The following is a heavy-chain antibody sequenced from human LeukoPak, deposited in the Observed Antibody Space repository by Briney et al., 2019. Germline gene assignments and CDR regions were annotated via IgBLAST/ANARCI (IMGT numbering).Heavy chain of an antibody. J-gene: IGHJ4*02. D-gene: IGHD2-2*01. CDR2: ISAHNGNT. CDR3: ARDKIADIVVVPAEVPLDY. CDR1: GYTFTSYG. V-gene: IGHV1-18*01. Sequence: ASVKVSCKASGYTFTSYGISWVRQAPGQGLEWMGWISAHNGNTNHAQKLQGRVTMTTDTSTSTAYMELRSLRSDDTAVYYCARDKIADIVVVPAEVPLDYWGQGTLVTVSS.